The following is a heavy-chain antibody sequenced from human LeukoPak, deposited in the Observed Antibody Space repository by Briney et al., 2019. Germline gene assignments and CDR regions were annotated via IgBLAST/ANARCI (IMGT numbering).Heavy chain of an antibody. J-gene: IGHJ4*02. V-gene: IGHV1-18*01. CDR3: ARDNSATSDCSSTSCFHFDY. CDR1: GYTFTGYG. D-gene: IGHD2-2*01. CDR2: ISGYNGNT. Sequence: GASVKVSCKASGYTFTGYGITWVRQAPGQGLEWMGWISGYNGNTNYAQELQGRVTMTTDTSTSTAYMELRSLRSDDTAVYYCARDNSATSDCSSTSCFHFDYWGQGTLVTVSS.